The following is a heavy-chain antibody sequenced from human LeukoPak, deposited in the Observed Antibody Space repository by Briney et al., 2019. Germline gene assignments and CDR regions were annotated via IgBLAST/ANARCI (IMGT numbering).Heavy chain of an antibody. CDR2: INHSGST. Sequence: PSETLSLTCAVYGGSFSGYYWSWIRQPPGKGLEWIGEINHSGSTNYNPSLKSRVTISVDTSKNQFPLKLSSVTAADTAVYYCARGRPRYGMDVWGQGTTVTVSS. D-gene: IGHD6-6*01. CDR3: ARGRPRYGMDV. CDR1: GGSFSGYY. J-gene: IGHJ6*02. V-gene: IGHV4-34*01.